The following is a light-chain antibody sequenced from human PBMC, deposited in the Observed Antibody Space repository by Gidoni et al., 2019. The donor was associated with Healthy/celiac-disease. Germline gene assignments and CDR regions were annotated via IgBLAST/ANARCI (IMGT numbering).Light chain of an antibody. CDR2: DAS. CDR3: QQYNSYLYT. J-gene: IGKJ2*01. CDR1: QSISSW. V-gene: IGKV1-5*01. Sequence: DIQMTQSRSTLSASVGDRVTITCRASQSISSWLAWYQQKPGKAPKILIYDASSLESGVPSRFSGSGSGTEFTLTISSLQPDDFATYYCQQYNSYLYTFGQGTKLEIK.